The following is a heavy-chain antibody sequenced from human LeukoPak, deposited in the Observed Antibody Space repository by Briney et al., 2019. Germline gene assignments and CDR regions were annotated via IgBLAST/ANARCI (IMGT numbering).Heavy chain of an antibody. J-gene: IGHJ3*02. CDR3: ARGSYCGKGAFDI. D-gene: IGHD4-23*01. Sequence: GGSLRLSCEASGFTVSSNYMNWVRQAPGKGLEWVSRIYSGGTTYYADSVKGRFTVSRDNSKNTLYLQMNSLRADETAVYYCARGSYCGKGAFDIWGQGTRVTVSS. CDR2: IYSGGTT. V-gene: IGHV3-53*01. CDR1: GFTVSSNY.